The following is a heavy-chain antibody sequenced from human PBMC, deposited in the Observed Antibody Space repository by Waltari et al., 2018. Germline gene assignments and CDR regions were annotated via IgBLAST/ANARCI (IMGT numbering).Heavy chain of an antibody. CDR1: GGPFSSYA. J-gene: IGHJ6*02. D-gene: IGHD2-21*02. CDR3: ARDGGYGGNSGYYYGMDV. V-gene: IGHV1-69*05. Sequence: QVQLVQSGAEVKKPGSSVKVSCKASGGPFSSYAISWVRQAPGQGLEWMGGIIPSFGTANYAQKFQGRVTITTDESTSTADMELSSLRSEDTAVYYCARDGGYGGNSGYYYGMDVWGQGTTVTVSS. CDR2: IIPSFGTA.